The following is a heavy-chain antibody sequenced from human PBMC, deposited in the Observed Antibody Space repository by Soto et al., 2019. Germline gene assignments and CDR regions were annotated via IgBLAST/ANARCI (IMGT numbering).Heavy chain of an antibody. V-gene: IGHV4-39*01. CDR1: GGSISSSSYY. CDR2: IYYSGST. D-gene: IGHD2-2*01. Sequence: QLQLQESGPGLVKPSETLSLTCTVSGGSISSSSYYWGWIRQPPGKGLEWIGSIYYSGSTYYNPSLKSRVTISVDTSKNQFSLKLSSVTAADTAVYYCARLCSSTSGLIDYWGQGTLVTVSS. J-gene: IGHJ4*02. CDR3: ARLCSSTSGLIDY.